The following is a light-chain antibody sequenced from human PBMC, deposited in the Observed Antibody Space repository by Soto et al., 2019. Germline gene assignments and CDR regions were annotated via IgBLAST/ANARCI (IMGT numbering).Light chain of an antibody. CDR3: MPALHAPAA. CDR1: QSLLHSNGYNY. V-gene: IGKV2-28*01. Sequence: SPLSLPVTPGEPASISCRCSQSLLHSNGYNYLDWYLQKPGQSPQLLIYLGSNRASGVPDRFSGSGSGTDFTLTISRVEAEDVGVYYCMPALHAPAALGQGTKVDIK. J-gene: IGKJ1*01. CDR2: LGS.